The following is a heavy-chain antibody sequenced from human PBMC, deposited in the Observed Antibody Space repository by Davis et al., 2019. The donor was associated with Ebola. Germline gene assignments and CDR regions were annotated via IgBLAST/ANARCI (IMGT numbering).Heavy chain of an antibody. J-gene: IGHJ6*02. CDR3: ATPRVVPAAKTYSYYYGMDV. D-gene: IGHD2-2*01. Sequence: AASVKVSCKASGYSFTNYDIQWVRQASGQGLEWLGWMNPNSAKTGYAQKFQGRVTMTEDTSTDTAYMELSSLRSEDTAVYYCATPRVVPAAKTYSYYYGMDVWSQGTTVTVSS. V-gene: IGHV1-8*01. CDR2: MNPNSAKT. CDR1: GYSFTNYD.